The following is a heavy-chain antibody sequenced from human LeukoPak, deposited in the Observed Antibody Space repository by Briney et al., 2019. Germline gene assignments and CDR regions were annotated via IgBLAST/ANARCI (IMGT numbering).Heavy chain of an antibody. CDR2: ICFTGIT. CDR1: GGSIRAYC. D-gene: IGHD4-23*01. CDR3: ARGVNSHFDY. Sequence: SETLSLTCDVSGGSIRAYCWGWIRQPPGMGLEWIAYICFTGITNYNPSLKSRLAVSIDASNNQFSLKLNSVTAADTAVYYCARGVNSHFDYWGQGTLVTVSS. V-gene: IGHV4-59*01. J-gene: IGHJ4*02.